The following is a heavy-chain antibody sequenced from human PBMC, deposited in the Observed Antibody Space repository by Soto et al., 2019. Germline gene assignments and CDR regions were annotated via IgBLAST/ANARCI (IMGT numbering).Heavy chain of an antibody. J-gene: IGHJ4*02. Sequence: QVQLVESGGGVVQPGRSLRLSCGASGFTFSGYCMHWVRQAPGKGLEWVAVISYDGYHQYYRDSMKGRFTISRDNSKNTLDLQMNSLIVEDTAVYYCAKENADQGDTSIDHWGQGTLVTVSS. CDR2: ISYDGYHQ. V-gene: IGHV3-30*18. D-gene: IGHD2-2*01. CDR1: GFTFSGYC. CDR3: AKENADQGDTSIDH.